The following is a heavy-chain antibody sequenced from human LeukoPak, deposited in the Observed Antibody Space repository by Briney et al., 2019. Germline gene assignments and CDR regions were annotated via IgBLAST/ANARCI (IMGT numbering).Heavy chain of an antibody. V-gene: IGHV3-23*01. CDR3: AKDHHHRNLVPTIAYFDS. D-gene: IGHD5-12*01. CDR1: GFTFSTFA. Sequence: GGSLRLSCAASGFTFSTFAMSWGRQAPGKGLEWVSAIADNGRSPSYSDSVKCRFTISRDKSKNTLYLQMNSVRAEDTAVYFCAKDHHHRNLVPTIAYFDSWGQGTLVTVSS. CDR2: IADNGRSP. J-gene: IGHJ4*02.